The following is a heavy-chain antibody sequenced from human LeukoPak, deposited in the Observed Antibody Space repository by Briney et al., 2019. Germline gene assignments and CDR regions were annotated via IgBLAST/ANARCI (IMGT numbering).Heavy chain of an antibody. CDR3: ARVGAIVARLPHFDY. V-gene: IGHV3-23*01. Sequence: GRSLRLSCAASGFTFSSYAMRWGRQAPGTGLEWVSTISGSGESTYYAASVKGRFTISRDSSKNTVYLQMNSLRAEDTAVYYCARVGAIVARLPHFDYWGQGTLVTVSS. J-gene: IGHJ4*02. CDR1: GFTFSSYA. D-gene: IGHD5-12*01. CDR2: ISGSGEST.